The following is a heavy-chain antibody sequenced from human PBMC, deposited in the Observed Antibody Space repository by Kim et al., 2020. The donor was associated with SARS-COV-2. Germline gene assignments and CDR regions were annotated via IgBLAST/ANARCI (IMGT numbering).Heavy chain of an antibody. CDR1: GGSISSSNW. Sequence: SETLSLTCAVSGGSISSSNWWSWVRQPPGKGLEWIGEIYHSGSTNYNPSLKSRVTISVDKSKNQFSLKLSSVTAADTAVYYCAREGPTGTTQEDYWGQGTLVTVSS. CDR2: IYHSGST. CDR3: AREGPTGTTQEDY. D-gene: IGHD1-1*01. J-gene: IGHJ4*02. V-gene: IGHV4-4*02.